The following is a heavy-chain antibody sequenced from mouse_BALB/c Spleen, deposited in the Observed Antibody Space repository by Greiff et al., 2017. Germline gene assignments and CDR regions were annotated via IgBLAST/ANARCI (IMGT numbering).Heavy chain of an antibody. CDR2: ISSGGSYT. V-gene: IGHV5-6*01. Sequence: EVKLQESGGDLVKPGGSLKLSCAASGFTFSSYGMSWVRQTPDKRLEWVATISSGGSYTYYPDSVKGRFTISRDNAKNTLYLQMSSLKSEDTAMYYCARQNWDGAWFAYWGQGTLVTVSA. CDR3: ARQNWDGAWFAY. D-gene: IGHD4-1*01. CDR1: GFTFSSYG. J-gene: IGHJ3*01.